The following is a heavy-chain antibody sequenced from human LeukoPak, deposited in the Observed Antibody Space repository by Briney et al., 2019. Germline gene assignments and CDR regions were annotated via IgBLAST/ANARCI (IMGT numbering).Heavy chain of an antibody. V-gene: IGHV3-23*01. CDR3: AVRLTGYFYSNYYYGMDV. CDR1: GFTFSSYA. Sequence: GGSLRLSCAASGFTFSSYAMSWVRQAPGKGLEWVSAISGRGGSTYYADSVKGRFTISRDNSKNTLYLQMNSLRAEDTAVYYCAVRLTGYFYSNYYYGMDVWGQGTTVTVSS. CDR2: ISGRGGST. D-gene: IGHD3-9*01. J-gene: IGHJ6*02.